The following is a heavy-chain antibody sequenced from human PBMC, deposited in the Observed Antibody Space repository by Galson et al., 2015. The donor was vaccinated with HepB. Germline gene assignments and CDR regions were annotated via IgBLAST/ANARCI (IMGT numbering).Heavy chain of an antibody. CDR1: GYTFTTYA. V-gene: IGHV1-18*01. J-gene: IGHJ6*02. CDR3: ARVGVPPAYYGVDV. D-gene: IGHD2-2*01. Sequence: VKVSCKASGYTFTTYAISWVRQAPGQGLEWMGWISTYNGNTNYAQKFQGRVTMTTDTSTSTAYMELRSLGSDDTAIYYCARVGVPPAYYGVDVWGQGTTVTVSS. CDR2: ISTYNGNT.